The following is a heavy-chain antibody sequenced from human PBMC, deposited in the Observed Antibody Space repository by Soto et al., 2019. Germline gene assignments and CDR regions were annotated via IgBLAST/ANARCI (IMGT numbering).Heavy chain of an antibody. J-gene: IGHJ2*01. CDR3: ARDQSLVVVTAIPAFWYFDL. V-gene: IGHV1-18*01. Sequence: GASVKVSCKASGYTFTSYGISWVRQAPGQGLEWMGWISAYNGNTNYAQKLQGRVTMTTDTSTSTAYMELRSLRSDDTAVYYCARDQSLVVVTAIPAFWYFDLWGRGTLVTVSS. D-gene: IGHD2-21*02. CDR2: ISAYNGNT. CDR1: GYTFTSYG.